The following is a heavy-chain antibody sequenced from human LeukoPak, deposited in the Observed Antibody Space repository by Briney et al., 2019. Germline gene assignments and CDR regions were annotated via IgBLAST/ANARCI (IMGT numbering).Heavy chain of an antibody. Sequence: SETLSLTCKVSGASVSTTPYYWTWIRQPAGKGLEWIGRIFNTGPANYNPSFKSRVTISLDTSKNEFSLNLNSVTAADTAVYFCAASWNDERCFDPWGQGTLVIDSS. CDR1: GASVSTTPYY. V-gene: IGHV4-61*10. J-gene: IGHJ5*02. D-gene: IGHD1-1*01. CDR3: AASWNDERCFDP. CDR2: IFNTGPA.